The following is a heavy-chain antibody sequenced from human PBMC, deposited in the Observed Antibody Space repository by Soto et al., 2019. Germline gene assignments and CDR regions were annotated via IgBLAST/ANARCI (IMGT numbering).Heavy chain of an antibody. J-gene: IGHJ5*02. Sequence: PGGSLRLSCAASGFTFSNYSMNLVRQSPGKGLEWVSSISSSSSYIYYADSVKGRFTISRDNAKNSLYLQMNSLRAEDTAVYYCARDSKAGLDSSRYYLNWFEPSGQGTLVTVSS. CDR3: ARDSKAGLDSSRYYLNWFEP. D-gene: IGHD3-22*01. CDR1: GFTFSNYS. V-gene: IGHV3-21*01. CDR2: ISSSSSYI.